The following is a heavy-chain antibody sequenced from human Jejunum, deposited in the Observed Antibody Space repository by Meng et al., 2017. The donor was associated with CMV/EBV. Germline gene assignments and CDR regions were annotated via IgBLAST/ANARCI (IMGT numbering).Heavy chain of an antibody. D-gene: IGHD3-10*01. CDR3: ARKRSGGSGSPFDS. CDR1: GFTFSNYN. Sequence: ASGFTFSNYNVEWVRQAPGKGLEGVSSITFSNYIYYIDSVKGRFTISRDNAKNSLYLHMNSLRAEDTALYYCARKRSGGSGSPFDSWGQGTLVTVSS. J-gene: IGHJ4*02. V-gene: IGHV3-21*01. CDR2: ITFSNYI.